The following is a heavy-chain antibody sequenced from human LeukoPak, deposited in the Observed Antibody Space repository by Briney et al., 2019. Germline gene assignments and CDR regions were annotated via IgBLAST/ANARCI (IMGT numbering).Heavy chain of an antibody. J-gene: IGHJ3*02. CDR1: GFTFSGSA. CDR3: TRQTGYSSGYSIDAFDI. Sequence: GALRLSCAASGFTFSGSAMHWVRQAFGKGLEWVGRIRSKANSYATAYAASGKGRFTISRDDSKNTAYLQMNSLKTEDTAVYYCTRQTGYSSGYSIDAFDIWGQGTMVTVSS. D-gene: IGHD3-22*01. V-gene: IGHV3-73*01. CDR2: IRSKANSYAT.